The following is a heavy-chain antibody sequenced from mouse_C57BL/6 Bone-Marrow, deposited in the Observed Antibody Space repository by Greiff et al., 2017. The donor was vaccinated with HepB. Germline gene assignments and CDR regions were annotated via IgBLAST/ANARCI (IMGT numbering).Heavy chain of an antibody. Sequence: EVQRVESGPGLVKPSQSLSLTCSVTGYSITSGYYWNWIRQFPGNKLEWMGYISYDGSNNYNPSLKNRISITRDTSKNQFFLKLNSVTTEDTATYYCARVGETGYAMDYWGQGTSVTVSS. CDR3: ARVGETGYAMDY. CDR1: GYSITSGYY. V-gene: IGHV3-6*01. J-gene: IGHJ4*01. CDR2: ISYDGSN. D-gene: IGHD4-1*01.